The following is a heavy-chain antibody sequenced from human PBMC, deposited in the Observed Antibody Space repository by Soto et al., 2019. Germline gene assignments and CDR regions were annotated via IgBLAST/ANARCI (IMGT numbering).Heavy chain of an antibody. CDR3: AKDIGGSSYYGMDV. D-gene: IGHD3-10*01. CDR2: ISWNSGSI. J-gene: IGHJ6*02. V-gene: IGHV3-9*01. Sequence: EVQLVESGGGLVQPGRSLRLSCAASGFTFDDYAMHWVRQAPGKGLEWVSGISWNSGSIGYADSVKGRFTISRDNAKNSLYLQMNSLRAEDTALYYCAKDIGGSSYYGMDVWGQGTTVTVSS. CDR1: GFTFDDYA.